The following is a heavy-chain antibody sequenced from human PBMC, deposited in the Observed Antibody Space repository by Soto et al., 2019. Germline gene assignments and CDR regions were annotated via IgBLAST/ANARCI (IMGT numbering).Heavy chain of an antibody. CDR1: GGSFSGYY. D-gene: IGHD3-10*01. V-gene: IGHV4-34*01. CDR2: INHSGST. CDR3: ARRRPAAAGWGSMVRGVPNGHYYYMDV. Sequence: PSETLSLTCAVYGGSFSGYYWSWIRQPPGKGLEWIGEINHSGSTNYNPSLKSRVTISVDTSKNQFSLKLSSVTAADTAVYYCARRRPAAAGWGSMVRGVPNGHYYYMDVWGKGTTVTVSS. J-gene: IGHJ6*03.